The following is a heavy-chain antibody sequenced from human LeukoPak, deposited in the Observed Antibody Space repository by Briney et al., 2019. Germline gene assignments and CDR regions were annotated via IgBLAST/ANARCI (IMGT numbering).Heavy chain of an antibody. Sequence: PSVTLSLTCNVSGASMSSNYWSWIRQPPGKGLEWIGYIYHSGNTNYSPSLESRVTMSVDESKNQFSLRVHFVSAADTAVYCASTRRAAVAGRFESWGQGTLVTVSS. CDR3: STRRAAVAGRFES. J-gene: IGHJ4*02. D-gene: IGHD6-19*01. V-gene: IGHV4-4*09. CDR1: GASMSSNY. CDR2: IYHSGNT.